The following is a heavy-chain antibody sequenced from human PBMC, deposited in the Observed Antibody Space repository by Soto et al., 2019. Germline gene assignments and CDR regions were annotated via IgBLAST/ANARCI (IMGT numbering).Heavy chain of an antibody. CDR3: ARSGREYYGSVSYPKCPFDY. D-gene: IGHD3-10*01. CDR1: GGSISSGGHS. CDR2: IYYSGTT. Sequence: PSETLSLTCSVSGGSISSGGHSWSWIRQHPGKGLEWIGYIYYSGTTYYNPSLKSRVTVSVHTSKNQFSLNLSSVTAADTAVYYCARSGREYYGSVSYPKCPFDYWGQATLVTVS. J-gene: IGHJ4*02. V-gene: IGHV4-31*03.